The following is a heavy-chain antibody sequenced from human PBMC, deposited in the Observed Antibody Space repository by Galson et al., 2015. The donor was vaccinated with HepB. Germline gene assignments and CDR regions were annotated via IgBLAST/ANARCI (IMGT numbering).Heavy chain of an antibody. D-gene: IGHD3-16*01. CDR1: GFSVNDNN. CDR2: VHGNGDI. J-gene: IGHJ4*02. CDR3: ASFGGSYIGG. Sequence: SLRLPCAASGFSVNDNNMCWVRQAPGKGLEWVSVVHGNGDIYYADSVKGRFSTSRDIRMNTLSLHMKSLRAEDTAMYYCASFGGSYIGGWGQGTLVTVSS. V-gene: IGHV3-53*01.